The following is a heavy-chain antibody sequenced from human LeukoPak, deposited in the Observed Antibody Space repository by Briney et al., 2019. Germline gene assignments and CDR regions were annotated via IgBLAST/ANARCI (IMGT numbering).Heavy chain of an antibody. CDR2: IYYSGAA. V-gene: IGHV4-59*01. J-gene: IGHJ5*02. D-gene: IGHD3-10*01. CDR1: NGSIRGYY. CDR3: ARVGSYSDWFDP. Sequence: PSETLSLTCTISNGSIRGYYWSWIRQPPGKGLEWIGYIYYSGAARYNPSLKSRATISGDTSKNQFSLNLSSVTAADTAVYYCARVGSYSDWFDPWGQGTLVTVSS.